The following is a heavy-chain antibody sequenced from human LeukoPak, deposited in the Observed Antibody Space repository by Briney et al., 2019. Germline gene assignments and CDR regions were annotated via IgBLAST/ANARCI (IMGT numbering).Heavy chain of an antibody. J-gene: IGHJ4*02. D-gene: IGHD1-26*01. Sequence: ASVKVSCKVSGYTLTKLSMHWVRQAPGKGLEWMGGFDPEDGETIYAQKFQGRVTMTEDTSTDTAYMELSSLRSEDTAVYYCATVGGSYYGSHFDYWGQGTLVTVSS. CDR2: FDPEDGET. CDR1: GYTLTKLS. V-gene: IGHV1-24*01. CDR3: ATVGGSYYGSHFDY.